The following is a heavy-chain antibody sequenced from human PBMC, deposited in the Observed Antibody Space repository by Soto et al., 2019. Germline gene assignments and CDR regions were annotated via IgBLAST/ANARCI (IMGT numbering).Heavy chain of an antibody. J-gene: IGHJ6*02. D-gene: IGHD2-8*01. Sequence: QVQLVESGGGVVQPGRSLRLSCAASGFTFSSYGMHWVRQAPGKGLEWVAVISYDGSNKYYADSVKGRFTISRDNSKNTLYLQMNSLSAEDTAVYYCAKDGKDIVLMVYAYGMDVWGQGTTVTVSS. CDR1: GFTFSSYG. CDR3: AKDGKDIVLMVYAYGMDV. V-gene: IGHV3-30*18. CDR2: ISYDGSNK.